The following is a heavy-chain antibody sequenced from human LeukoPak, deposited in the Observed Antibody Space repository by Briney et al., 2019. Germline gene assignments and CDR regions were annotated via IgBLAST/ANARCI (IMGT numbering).Heavy chain of an antibody. CDR3: ARLGLDDFWSGSYYFDY. V-gene: IGHV4-4*07. D-gene: IGHD3-3*01. CDR1: GGAISGYY. J-gene: IGHJ4*02. Sequence: SETLSLTCTVSGGAISGYYWNWIRQPAGKGLEWIGRVYGSGTTNYNPSLKSRVTMSIDTPKSQVSLKLSSVTAADTAVYYCARLGLDDFWSGSYYFDYWGQGTLVTVSS. CDR2: VYGSGTT.